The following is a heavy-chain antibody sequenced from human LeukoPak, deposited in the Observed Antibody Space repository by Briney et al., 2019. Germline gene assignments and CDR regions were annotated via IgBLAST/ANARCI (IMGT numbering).Heavy chain of an antibody. CDR2: INPNSGGT. CDR1: GYTFTGYY. V-gene: IGHV1-2*02. Sequence: GASVKVSCKASGYTFTGYYMHWVRQAPGQGLEWMGWINPNSGGTNYAQKFQGRVTMTRDTSISTAYMELNRLRSDDTAVYYCARGGYYGSGSYYIDYWGQGTLVTVSS. D-gene: IGHD3-10*01. J-gene: IGHJ4*02. CDR3: ARGGYYGSGSYYIDY.